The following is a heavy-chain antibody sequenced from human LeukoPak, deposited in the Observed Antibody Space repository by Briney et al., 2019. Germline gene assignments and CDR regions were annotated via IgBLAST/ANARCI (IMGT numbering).Heavy chain of an antibody. CDR1: GGSISSYY. V-gene: IGHV4-59*01. Sequence: PSETLSLTCTVSGGSISSYYWSWIRQPPGKGLEWIGYIYYSGSTNYNPSLKSRVTISVDTSKNQFSLKLSSVTAADTAVYYCAREALAVAGTGGAFDIWGQGTMVTVSS. CDR3: AREALAVAGTGGAFDI. CDR2: IYYSGST. J-gene: IGHJ3*02. D-gene: IGHD6-19*01.